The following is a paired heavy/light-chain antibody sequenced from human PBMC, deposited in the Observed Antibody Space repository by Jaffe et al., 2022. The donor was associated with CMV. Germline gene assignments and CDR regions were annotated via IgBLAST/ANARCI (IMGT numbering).Light chain of an antibody. J-gene: IGKJ3*01. V-gene: IGKV1-9*01. CDR2: AAS. Sequence: IQLTQSPSSLSASVGDRVTITCRASQGISSYLAWYQQKPGKAPKLLIYAASTLQSGVPSRFSGSGSGTDFTLTISSLQPEDFATYYCQQLNSYLSFGPGTKVDIK. CDR1: QGISSY. CDR3: QQLNSYLS.
Heavy chain of an antibody. J-gene: IGHJ4*02. CDR1: GYSFTSYW. CDR2: IYPGDSDT. V-gene: IGHV5-51*01. CDR3: ARQGQWLDFDY. D-gene: IGHD6-19*01. Sequence: EVQLVQSGAEVKKPGESLKISCKGSGYSFTSYWIGWVRQMPGKGLEWMGIIYPGDSDTRYSPSFQGQVTISADKSISTAYLQWSSLKASDTAMYYCARQGQWLDFDYWGQGTLVTVSS.